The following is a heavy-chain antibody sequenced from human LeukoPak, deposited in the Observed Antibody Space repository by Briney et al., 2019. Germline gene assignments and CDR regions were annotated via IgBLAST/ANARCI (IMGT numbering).Heavy chain of an antibody. CDR2: IDWDDDK. D-gene: IGHD6-13*01. J-gene: IGHJ4*02. V-gene: IGHV2-70*11. Sequence: TLSLTCTVSGGSISSSSYYWGWIRQPPGKALEWLARIDWDDDKYYSTSLKTRLTISKDTSKNQVVLTMTNMDPVDTATYYCARISSSSARAIDYWGQGTLVTVSS. CDR1: GGSISSSSYY. CDR3: ARISSSSARAIDY.